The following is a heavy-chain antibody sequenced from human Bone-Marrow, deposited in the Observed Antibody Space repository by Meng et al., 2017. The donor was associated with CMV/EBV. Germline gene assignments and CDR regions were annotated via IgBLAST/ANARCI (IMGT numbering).Heavy chain of an antibody. Sequence: ASVEVSCKASGYTFTSYDINWVRQATGQGLEWMGWMNPNSGNTGYAQKFQGRVTITRNTSISTAYMELSSLRSEDTAVYYCARAKLGYCSGGSCYSLGVWGQGTTVTVSS. J-gene: IGHJ6*02. CDR3: ARAKLGYCSGGSCYSLGV. CDR2: MNPNSGNT. V-gene: IGHV1-8*03. CDR1: GYTFTSYD. D-gene: IGHD2-15*01.